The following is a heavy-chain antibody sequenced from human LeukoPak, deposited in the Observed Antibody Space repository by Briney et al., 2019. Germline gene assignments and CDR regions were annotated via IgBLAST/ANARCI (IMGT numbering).Heavy chain of an antibody. Sequence: GGSLRLSCAASGFTFSSYALSWVRQAPGKGLEWVSAISGSGGSTYYADSVKGRFTISRDNSMNTLYLQMNSLRAEDTAVYYCAKFHYDLDDAFDIWGQGTMVTVSS. CDR2: ISGSGGST. J-gene: IGHJ3*02. CDR3: AKFHYDLDDAFDI. V-gene: IGHV3-23*01. D-gene: IGHD4-17*01. CDR1: GFTFSSYA.